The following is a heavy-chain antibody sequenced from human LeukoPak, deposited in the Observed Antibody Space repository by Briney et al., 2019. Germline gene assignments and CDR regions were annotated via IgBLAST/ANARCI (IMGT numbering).Heavy chain of an antibody. CDR1: GFTFSSYA. V-gene: IGHV3-23*01. J-gene: IGHJ5*02. CDR2: ISGSTGST. Sequence: GGSLRLSCAASGFTFSSYAMSWVRQAPGKGLEWVSGISGSTGSTYYADSVKGRFSISRDNSKNTLYLQMNSLRAEDTAVYYCAKRAGYSSLFGLLDPWGRGTLVTVSS. CDR3: AKRAGYSSLFGLLDP. D-gene: IGHD6-19*01.